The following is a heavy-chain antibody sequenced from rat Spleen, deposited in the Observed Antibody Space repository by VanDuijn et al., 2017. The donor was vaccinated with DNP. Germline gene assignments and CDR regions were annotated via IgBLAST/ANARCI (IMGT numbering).Heavy chain of an antibody. Sequence: EVKLVESGGGLVQPGSSLKLSCAASGSNFNDYWMGWVRQAPGKGLEWIGEINKDSSIINYTPSLKDKFTISRDNAQNTLYLQMSKLGSEDTAIYYCTTRGDGNDNWFAYWGQGTLVTVSS. CDR2: INKDSSII. V-gene: IGHV4-2*01. J-gene: IGHJ3*01. D-gene: IGHD1-11*01. CDR3: TTRGDGNDNWFAY. CDR1: GSNFNDYW.